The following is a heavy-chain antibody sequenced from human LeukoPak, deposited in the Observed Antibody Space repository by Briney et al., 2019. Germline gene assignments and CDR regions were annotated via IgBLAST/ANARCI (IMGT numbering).Heavy chain of an antibody. J-gene: IGHJ4*02. V-gene: IGHV4-31*03. CDR2: IYYSGST. D-gene: IGHD1-26*01. CDR1: GGSISSGGYY. Sequence: TSQTLSLTCTVSGGSISSGGYYWSWIRQHPGKGLEWIGYIYYSGSTYYNPSLKSRVTISVDTSKNQFSLKLSSVTAADTAVYYCATSDYNSGSYWDYWGQGTLVTVSS. CDR3: ATSDYNSGSYWDY.